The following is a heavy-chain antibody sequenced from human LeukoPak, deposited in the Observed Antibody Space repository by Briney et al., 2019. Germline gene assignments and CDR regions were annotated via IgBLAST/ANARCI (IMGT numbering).Heavy chain of an antibody. CDR2: IIHILGTA. J-gene: IGHJ6*03. D-gene: IGHD1-26*01. V-gene: IGHV1-69*08. CDR1: GGTFSRNT. CDR3: ARVCCGSFLPYYYYMDV. Sequence: GASVKVSCKASGGTFSRNTISWVRQAPGQGLEWMGRIIHILGTANYAQKFQGRDTITADKSTSTAYMELSSLRSEDTAVYYCARVCCGSFLPYYYYMDVCGNATTVTVSS.